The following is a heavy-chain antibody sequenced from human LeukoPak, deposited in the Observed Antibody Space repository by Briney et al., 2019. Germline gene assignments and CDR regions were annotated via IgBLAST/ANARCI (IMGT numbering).Heavy chain of an antibody. V-gene: IGHV4-59*01. Sequence: SETLSLTCTVSGGSISSYYWSWIRQPPGKGLEWIGYIYYSGSTNYNPSLKSRVTISVDTSKNQFSLKLSSVTAADTAVYYCARWVSYYDCVWGSYGDWFDPWGQGTLVTVSS. CDR1: GGSISSYY. J-gene: IGHJ5*02. D-gene: IGHD3-16*01. CDR3: ARWVSYYDCVWGSYGDWFDP. CDR2: IYYSGST.